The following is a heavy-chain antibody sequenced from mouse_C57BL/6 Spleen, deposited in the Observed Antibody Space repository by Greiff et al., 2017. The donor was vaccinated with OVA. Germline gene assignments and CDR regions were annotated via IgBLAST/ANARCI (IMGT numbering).Heavy chain of an antibody. CDR1: GYSFTSYY. V-gene: IGHV1-66*01. J-gene: IGHJ3*01. Sequence: QVQLQQSGPELVKPGASVKISCKASGYSFTSYYIHWVKQRPGQGLEWIGWIYPGSGNTKYNEKFKGKATLTADTSSSTAYMQLSSLTSEDSAVYYCARDSSTWFAYWGQGTLVTVSA. CDR2: IYPGSGNT. CDR3: ARDSSTWFAY. D-gene: IGHD3-2*02.